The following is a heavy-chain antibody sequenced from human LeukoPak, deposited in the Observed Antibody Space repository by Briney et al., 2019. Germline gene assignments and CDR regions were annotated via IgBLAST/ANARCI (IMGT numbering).Heavy chain of an antibody. CDR1: GGSISSYY. V-gene: IGHV4-4*07. Sequence: TSETLSLTCTVSGGSISSYYWRWLRQPAGKGLEWIGRIYTRGSTNYNHSLERRGTISVDASSKQFSLKLRSMTAADTAVYYCARVGDSSGYENWFDLWGQGTLVTVSS. J-gene: IGHJ5*02. D-gene: IGHD3-22*01. CDR3: ARVGDSSGYENWFDL. CDR2: IYTRGST.